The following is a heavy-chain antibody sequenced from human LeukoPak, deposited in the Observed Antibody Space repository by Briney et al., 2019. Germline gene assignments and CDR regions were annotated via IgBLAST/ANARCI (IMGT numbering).Heavy chain of an antibody. Sequence: PSETLSLTCTVSGGSISSYYWSWMRQPPGEGLEWIGYISYSVSTNFNPSLKSRVTISVDTSKNQFSLKLSSVTAADTAVYYCAREGTAGTNLNWFDPWGQGTLVTVSS. CDR3: AREGTAGTNLNWFDP. D-gene: IGHD1-1*01. CDR2: ISYSVST. CDR1: GGSISSYY. V-gene: IGHV4-59*01. J-gene: IGHJ5*02.